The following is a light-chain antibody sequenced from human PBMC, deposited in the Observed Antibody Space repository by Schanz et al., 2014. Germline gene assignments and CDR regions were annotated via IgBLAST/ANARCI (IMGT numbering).Light chain of an antibody. J-gene: IGKJ4*01. CDR2: DAS. CDR1: QSVHRNY. V-gene: IGKV3-20*01. CDR3: QQYYFTPQLT. Sequence: EIVLTQSPGTLSLSPGERATLSCRASQSVHRNYLAWYQQKPGQAPRLLIYDASNRATGIPARFSGSGSGTDFTLTISSLEPEDFAVYFCQQYYFTPQLTFGGGTKVEIK.